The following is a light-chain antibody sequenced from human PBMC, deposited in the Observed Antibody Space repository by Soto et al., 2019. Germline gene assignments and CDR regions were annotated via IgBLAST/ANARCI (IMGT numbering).Light chain of an antibody. Sequence: EIVLTQSPATLSLSPGERATLSCRASQSVSSFLAWYQQKPGQPPRLLIYDASNRATGIPAKFSGSGSGTAFTLTISNLEPEDFAVYYCQQRSNWPPTFGPGTKVDIK. CDR1: QSVSSF. V-gene: IGKV3-11*01. CDR3: QQRSNWPPT. CDR2: DAS. J-gene: IGKJ3*01.